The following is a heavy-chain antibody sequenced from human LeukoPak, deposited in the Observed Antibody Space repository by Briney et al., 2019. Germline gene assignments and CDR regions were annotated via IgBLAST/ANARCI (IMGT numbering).Heavy chain of an antibody. Sequence: SETLSLTCAVYGGSFSGYYWSWIRQPPGKGLEWIGEINHSGSTNYNPSLKSRVTISVDTSKNQFSLKLSSVTAADTAVYYCARGPRKLRFLEWSYHYYGMDVWGQGTTVTVSS. CDR3: ARGPRKLRFLEWSYHYYGMDV. J-gene: IGHJ6*02. D-gene: IGHD3-3*01. V-gene: IGHV4-34*01. CDR1: GGSFSGYY. CDR2: INHSGST.